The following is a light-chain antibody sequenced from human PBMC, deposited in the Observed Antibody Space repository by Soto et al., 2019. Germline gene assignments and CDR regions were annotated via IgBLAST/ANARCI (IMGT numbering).Light chain of an antibody. J-gene: IGKJ1*01. CDR1: QSVRSSY. Sequence: EIVLTHSPGTLSLSPGERATLSCRASQSVRSSYLAWYQQKPGQAPRLLIYGASSRATGIPDRFSGSGSGTDFTLTITRLEPEDFAVYYCQQYGSSPWTFSQGTKVEIK. V-gene: IGKV3-20*01. CDR3: QQYGSSPWT. CDR2: GAS.